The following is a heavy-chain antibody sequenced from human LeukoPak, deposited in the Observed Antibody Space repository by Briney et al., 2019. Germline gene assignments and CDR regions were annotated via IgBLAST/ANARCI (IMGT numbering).Heavy chain of an antibody. J-gene: IGHJ6*02. CDR3: ARVQAVGVPVALDAYYSYGMDV. V-gene: IGHV1-69*04. CDR1: GSTFSRNS. Sequence: SVKVSCKASGSTFSRNSISWVRQVPGQGLEWMGRFIPMVGVAAYAQKFQGRITITEDRSTNTAFMELSSLRSEDTAVYYCARVQAVGVPVALDAYYSYGMDVWGQGTAVTVSS. D-gene: IGHD2-2*01. CDR2: FIPMVGVA.